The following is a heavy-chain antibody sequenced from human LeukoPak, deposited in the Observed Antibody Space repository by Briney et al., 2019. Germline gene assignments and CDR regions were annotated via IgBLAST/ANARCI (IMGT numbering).Heavy chain of an antibody. J-gene: IGHJ4*02. D-gene: IGHD3-3*01. Sequence: PRGTLRLSCAASGFTFSNAWMSWVRQGPGKRREWVCRIKSKTDGGTTDYAAPVKGRFTISRADSKNTLYLQMSSLKTEDTAVYYCTTYDFWSGYYGWRQKLGYWGQGTLVTVSA. V-gene: IGHV3-15*01. CDR2: IKSKTDGGTT. CDR1: GFTFSNAW. CDR3: TTYDFWSGYYGWRQKLGY.